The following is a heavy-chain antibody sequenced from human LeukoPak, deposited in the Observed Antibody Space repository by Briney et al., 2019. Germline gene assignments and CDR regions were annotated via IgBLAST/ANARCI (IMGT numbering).Heavy chain of an antibody. CDR1: GFTFSSYA. V-gene: IGHV3-48*01. CDR2: ISSSSSTI. D-gene: IGHD5-24*01. J-gene: IGHJ4*02. CDR3: ARTTEMATITGFDY. Sequence: GGSLRLSCAASGFTFSSYAMSWVRQAPGKGLEWVSYISSSSSTIYYADSVKGRFTISRDNAKNSLYLQMNSLRAEDTAVYYCARTTEMATITGFDYWGQGTLVTVSS.